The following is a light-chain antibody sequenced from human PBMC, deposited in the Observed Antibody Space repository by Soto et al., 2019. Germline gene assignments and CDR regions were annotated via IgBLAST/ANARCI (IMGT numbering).Light chain of an antibody. CDR1: QSVSSSY. V-gene: IGKV3-20*01. J-gene: IGKJ5*01. CDR3: QQYDT. CDR2: GAS. Sequence: EIVLTQSQGTLSLSPGERATLSCRASQSVSSSYLAWYQHKPGQAPRLLIYGASSRATGIPDRFSGSGSGTDFTLTISRLEPEDFAVYYCQQYDTFGQGTRLEI.